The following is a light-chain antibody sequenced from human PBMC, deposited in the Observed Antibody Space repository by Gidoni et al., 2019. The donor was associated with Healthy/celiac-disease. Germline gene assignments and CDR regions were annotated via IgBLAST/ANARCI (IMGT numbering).Light chain of an antibody. Sequence: DIQLTQSPSFLSASVGDRVTITCRASQGISSYLDWYQQKPGKAPKLLIYAASTLQRGVPSRFSGSGSGTEFTLTISSLQPEDFATYYCQQRNSYSLTFGGGTKVEIK. CDR3: QQRNSYSLT. J-gene: IGKJ4*01. CDR2: AAS. V-gene: IGKV1-9*01. CDR1: QGISSY.